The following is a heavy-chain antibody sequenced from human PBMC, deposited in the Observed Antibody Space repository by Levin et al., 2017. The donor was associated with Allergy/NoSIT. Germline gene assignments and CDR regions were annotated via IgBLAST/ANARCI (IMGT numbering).Heavy chain of an antibody. D-gene: IGHD3-9*01. V-gene: IGHV3-11*03. CDR3: ASWRIGASYFDLSLDC. Sequence: GGSLRLSCAASGFSFSGFTFSDYYISWVRQAPGKGLEWISYISNGGGGSTNYADSVKGRFTISRDNAQNSLYLQMNSLRADDTAVYYCASWRIGASYFDLSLDCWGPGTLVTVSS. J-gene: IGHJ4*02. CDR1: GFSFSGFTFSDYY. CDR2: ISNGGGGST.